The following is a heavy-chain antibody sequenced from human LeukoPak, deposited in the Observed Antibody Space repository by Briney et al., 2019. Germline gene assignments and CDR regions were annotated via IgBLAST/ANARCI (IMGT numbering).Heavy chain of an antibody. CDR3: ARNPPTTITMVRGVINRSFDY. D-gene: IGHD3-10*01. CDR2: INHSGST. J-gene: IGHJ4*02. CDR1: GGSFSGYY. V-gene: IGHV4-34*01. Sequence: PSETLSLTCAVSGGSFSGYYWSWIRQPPGKGLEWIGEINHSGSTNYNPSLKSRVTISVDTSKNQFSLKLSSVTAADTAVYYCARNPPTTITMVRGVINRSFDYWGQGTLVTVSS.